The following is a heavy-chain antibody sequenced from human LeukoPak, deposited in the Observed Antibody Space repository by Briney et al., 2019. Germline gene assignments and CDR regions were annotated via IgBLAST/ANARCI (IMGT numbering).Heavy chain of an antibody. CDR3: ARQSYYDSSGYSTTYYYYYYMDV. D-gene: IGHD3-22*01. CDR1: GYTFTSYG. J-gene: IGHJ6*03. V-gene: IGHV1-18*01. CDR2: ISAYNGNT. Sequence: ASVKVSCKASGYTFTSYGISWVRQAPGQGLERMGWISAYNGNTNYAQKLQGRVTMTTDTSTSTAYMELSSLRSDDTAVYYCARQSYYDSSGYSTTYYYYYYMDVWGKGTTVTVSS.